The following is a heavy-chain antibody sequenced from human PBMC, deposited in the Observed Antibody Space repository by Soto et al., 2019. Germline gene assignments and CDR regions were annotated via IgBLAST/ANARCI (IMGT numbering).Heavy chain of an antibody. CDR3: AKDLAARPRSYFDY. CDR1: GFTFSSYA. Sequence: PGVSLRLSCAASGFTFSSYAMSWVRQAPGKGLEWVSAISGSGGSTYYADSVKGRFTISRDNSKNTLYLQMNSLRAEDTAVYYCAKDLAARPRSYFDYWGQGTLGTVS. V-gene: IGHV3-23*01. J-gene: IGHJ4*02. CDR2: ISGSGGST. D-gene: IGHD6-6*01.